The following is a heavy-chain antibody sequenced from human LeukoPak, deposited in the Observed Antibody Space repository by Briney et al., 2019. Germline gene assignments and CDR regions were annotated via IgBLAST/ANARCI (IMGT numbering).Heavy chain of an antibody. J-gene: IGHJ4*02. CDR1: GGSFSGYY. V-gene: IGHV4-34*01. CDR2: INHSGST. CDR3: AVEFLGYGSGSYFDY. D-gene: IGHD3-10*01. Sequence: SETLSLTCAVYGGSFSGYYWSWIRQPPGKGLEWIGEINHSGSTNYNPSLKSRVTISVDTSKNQFSLKLSSVTAADTAMYYCAVEFLGYGSGSYFDYWGQGTLVTVSS.